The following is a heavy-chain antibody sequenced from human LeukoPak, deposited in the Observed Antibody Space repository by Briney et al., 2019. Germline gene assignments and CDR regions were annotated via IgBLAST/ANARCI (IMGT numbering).Heavy chain of an antibody. D-gene: IGHD1-14*01. CDR3: ARDNPGSYYFDY. V-gene: IGHV1-3*01. CDR1: GYTFTSFA. Sequence: ASVNVSCKASGYTFTSFAMHWVRQAPGQRLEWMGWIDAGNGNTKYSQKFQGRVTITRDTSASTAYMELSSLRSEDTAVYYCARDNPGSYYFDYWGQGTLVTVSS. J-gene: IGHJ4*02. CDR2: IDAGNGNT.